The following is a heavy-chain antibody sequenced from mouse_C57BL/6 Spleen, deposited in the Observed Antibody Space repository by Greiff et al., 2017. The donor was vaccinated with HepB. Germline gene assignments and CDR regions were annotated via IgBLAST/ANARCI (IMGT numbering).Heavy chain of an antibody. D-gene: IGHD1-1*01. J-gene: IGHJ2*01. CDR2: IYPRDGST. CDR1: GYTFTSYD. V-gene: IGHV1-85*01. CDR3: ARRRITTVVEFDY. Sequence: VQLQESGPELVKPGASVKLSCKASGYTFTSYDINWVKQRPGQGLEWIGWIYPRDGSTKYNEKFKGKATLTVDTSSITAYMELHSLTSEDSAVYFCARRRITTVVEFDYWGQGTTLTVSS.